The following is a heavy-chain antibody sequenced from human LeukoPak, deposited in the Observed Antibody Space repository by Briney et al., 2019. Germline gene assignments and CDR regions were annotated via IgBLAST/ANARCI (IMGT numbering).Heavy chain of an antibody. V-gene: IGHV4-59*08. Sequence: PSETLSLTCSVSGASISGYYWSWIRQPPGKGLEWIAYIYSSGNTNYNPSLKSRVTISVDTSKNQFSLKLSSVTAADTAVYYCARHSTAMVTLDYWGQGTLVTVSS. CDR1: GASISGYY. CDR2: IYSSGNT. J-gene: IGHJ4*02. CDR3: ARHSTAMVTLDY. D-gene: IGHD5-18*01.